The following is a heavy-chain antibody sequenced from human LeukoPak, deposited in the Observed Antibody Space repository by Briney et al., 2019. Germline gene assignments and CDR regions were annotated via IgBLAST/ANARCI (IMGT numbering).Heavy chain of an antibody. J-gene: IGHJ4*02. CDR3: ARESSGYSYGLDY. V-gene: IGHV4-59*01. Sequence: SVTLSLTCTVSGGSISSYYWSWIRQPPGKGLEWIGYIYYFGSTNYNPSLKSRVTISVDTSKKLFSLTVSSVTAADTAVYYCARESSGYSYGLDYWGQGTLVTVSS. D-gene: IGHD5-18*01. CDR1: GGSISSYY. CDR2: IYYFGST.